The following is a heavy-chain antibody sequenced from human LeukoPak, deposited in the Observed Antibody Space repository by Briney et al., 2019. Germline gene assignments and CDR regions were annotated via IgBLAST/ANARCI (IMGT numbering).Heavy chain of an antibody. CDR2: INTDGSST. Sequence: GGSLRLSYAASGFTFSSYWMHWVRQAPGKGLVWVSRINTDGSSTSYADSVKGRFTISRDNAKNTVYLQMNSLRAEDTAVYYCARGGSVSCHHWGQGTLVTVSS. CDR3: ARGGSVSCHH. J-gene: IGHJ1*01. CDR1: GFTFSSYW. V-gene: IGHV3-74*01. D-gene: IGHD2-2*01.